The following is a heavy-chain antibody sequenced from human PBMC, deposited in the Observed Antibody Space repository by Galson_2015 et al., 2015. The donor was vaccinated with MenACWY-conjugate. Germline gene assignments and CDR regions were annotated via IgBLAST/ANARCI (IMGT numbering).Heavy chain of an antibody. CDR2: TYYRSKWYN. CDR3: ARGPLVATANNWFDP. CDR1: GDSVSSNSAA. V-gene: IGHV6-1*01. J-gene: IGHJ5*02. Sequence: CAISGDSVSSNSAAWNWIRQSPSRGLEWLGRTYYRSKWYNDYAVSVKSRITINPDTSKNQFSLQLNSVTPEDTAVYYCARGPLVATANNWFDPWGQGTLVTVSS. D-gene: IGHD5-12*01.